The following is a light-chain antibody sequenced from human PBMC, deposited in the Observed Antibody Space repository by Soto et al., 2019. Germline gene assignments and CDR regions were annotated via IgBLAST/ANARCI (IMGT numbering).Light chain of an antibody. J-gene: IGKJ5*01. Sequence: EIVMTQSRASLSLSPGERATLSCRASQSVSSNLAWYQQKPGQAPRLLIYGASTGATGIPARFSGSGSGTEFTLTISSLQSEDFAVYYCQQYNNWPPITFGQGTRLEIK. CDR1: QSVSSN. CDR2: GAS. V-gene: IGKV3-15*01. CDR3: QQYNNWPPIT.